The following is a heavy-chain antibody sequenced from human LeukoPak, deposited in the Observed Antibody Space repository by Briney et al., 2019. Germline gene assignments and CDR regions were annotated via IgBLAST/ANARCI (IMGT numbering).Heavy chain of an antibody. CDR3: ARGEAGTTGNFDY. Sequence: PSETLSLTCTVSGGSISSGSYYWSWIRQPAGKGLEWIGRIYTSGNTNYNPSLKSRVTISVDTSKNQFSLKLSSVTAADTAVYYCARGEAGTTGNFDYWGQGTLVTVSS. D-gene: IGHD1-1*01. CDR1: GGSISSGSYY. J-gene: IGHJ4*02. V-gene: IGHV4-61*02. CDR2: IYTSGNT.